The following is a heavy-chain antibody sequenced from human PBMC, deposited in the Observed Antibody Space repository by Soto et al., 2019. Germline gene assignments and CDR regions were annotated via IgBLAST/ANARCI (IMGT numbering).Heavy chain of an antibody. D-gene: IGHD3-22*01. Sequence: SETLSLTCTVSGGSISSGDYYWSWIRQPPGKGLEWIGYIYYSGSTYYNPSLKSRVTISVDTSKNQFSLKLSSVTAADTAVYYCARGSYYYDSSGYYHYWGQRTLVTVSS. V-gene: IGHV4-30-4*01. CDR2: IYYSGST. J-gene: IGHJ4*02. CDR3: ARGSYYYDSSGYYHY. CDR1: GGSISSGDYY.